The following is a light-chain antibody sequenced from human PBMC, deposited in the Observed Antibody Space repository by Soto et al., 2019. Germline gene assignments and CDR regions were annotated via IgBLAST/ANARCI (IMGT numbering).Light chain of an antibody. CDR3: AAWDDSLSGPV. V-gene: IGLV1-47*01. CDR2: RNN. J-gene: IGLJ3*02. Sequence: QSVLTQPPSASGTPGQRVTISCSGSSSNIGSNYVYWYQQLPGTAPKLLIYRNNQRPSGVPDRFSGSKSGTSASLAISGLRSGDEADYYCAAWDDSLSGPVFGGGTKLTV. CDR1: SSNIGSNY.